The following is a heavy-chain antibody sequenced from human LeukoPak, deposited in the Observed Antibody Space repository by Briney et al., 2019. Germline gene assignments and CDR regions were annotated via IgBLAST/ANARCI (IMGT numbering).Heavy chain of an antibody. D-gene: IGHD2-8*02. V-gene: IGHV5-51*01. CDR1: GFRFTSDW. CDR3: ARHGKYFTGPHYFDY. J-gene: IGHJ4*02. Sequence: GESLKISCKGSGFRFTSDWIGWVRQMPGKGLEWMGIIYPDDSDTRYSPSFQGQVTISADKPINTTYLQWSSLKASDTAMYYCARHGKYFTGPHYFDYWGQGTLVTVSS. CDR2: IYPDDSDT.